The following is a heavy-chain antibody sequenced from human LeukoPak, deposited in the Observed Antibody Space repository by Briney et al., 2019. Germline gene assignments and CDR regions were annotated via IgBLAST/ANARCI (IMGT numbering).Heavy chain of an antibody. J-gene: IGHJ5*02. Sequence: SGPTLVNPTQTLTLTCTFSGFSLSTSGVGVGWIRQPPGKALEWLALIYWDDDKRYSPSLKSRLTITKDTSKNQVALTMTNMDPVDTATYYCARASYGSGSYLYWFDPWGQGTLVTVSS. CDR1: GFSLSTSGVG. D-gene: IGHD3-10*01. CDR2: IYWDDDK. V-gene: IGHV2-5*02. CDR3: ARASYGSGSYLYWFDP.